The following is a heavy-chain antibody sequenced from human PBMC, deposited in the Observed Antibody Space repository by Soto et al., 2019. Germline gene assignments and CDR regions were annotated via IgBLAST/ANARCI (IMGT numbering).Heavy chain of an antibody. CDR1: GFTFSSYA. V-gene: IGHV3-21*04. J-gene: IGHJ3*02. CDR2: ISSSGSTI. Sequence: PGGSLRLSCAASGFTFSSYAMSWVRQAPGKGLEWVSAISSSGSTIYYADSVKGRFTISRDNAKNSLYLQMNSLRAEDTAVYYCARDNDAFDIWGQGTMVTVSS. CDR3: ARDNDAFDI.